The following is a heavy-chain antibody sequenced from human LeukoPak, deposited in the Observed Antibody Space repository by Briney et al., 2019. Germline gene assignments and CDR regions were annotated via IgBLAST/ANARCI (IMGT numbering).Heavy chain of an antibody. V-gene: IGHV3-33*08. CDR1: RFTFSSYG. CDR3: ARDTSRTGALDY. D-gene: IGHD3-10*01. CDR2: IWYDGSNK. Sequence: QPGGSLRLSCAASRFTFSSYGMHWVRQAPGKGLEWVAVIWYDGSNKYYAGSVKGRFTISRDNSKNTLYLQMNSLRAEDTAVYYCARDTSRTGALDYWGQGTLVTVSS. J-gene: IGHJ4*02.